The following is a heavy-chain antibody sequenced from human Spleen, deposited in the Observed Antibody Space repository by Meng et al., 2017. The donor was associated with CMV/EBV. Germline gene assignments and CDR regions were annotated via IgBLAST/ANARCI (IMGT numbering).Heavy chain of an antibody. V-gene: IGHV4-31*02. CDR2: IYDSGST. D-gene: IGHD3-10*01. CDR3: TRADYYGSEALFDP. J-gene: IGHJ5*02. Sequence: PGDSISGSGYYWTWIRQHPGKGLEWIGYIYDSGSTYYNPSLKSRVIISVHTSKNQFSLQLSSVTAADTAVYYCTRADYYGSEALFDPWGQGALVTVSS. CDR1: GDSISGSGYY.